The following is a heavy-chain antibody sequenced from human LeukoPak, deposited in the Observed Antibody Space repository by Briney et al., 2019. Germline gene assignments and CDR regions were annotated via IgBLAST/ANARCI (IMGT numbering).Heavy chain of an antibody. J-gene: IGHJ6*03. Sequence: VASVKVSCKASGYTFTSYDINWVRQATGQGLEWMRWMNPNSGNTGYAQKFQGRVTMTRNTSISTAYMELSSLRSEDTAVYYCARVYHDSSGNLYYYMDVWGKGTTVTISS. D-gene: IGHD3-22*01. CDR2: MNPNSGNT. CDR3: ARVYHDSSGNLYYYMDV. V-gene: IGHV1-8*01. CDR1: GYTFTSYD.